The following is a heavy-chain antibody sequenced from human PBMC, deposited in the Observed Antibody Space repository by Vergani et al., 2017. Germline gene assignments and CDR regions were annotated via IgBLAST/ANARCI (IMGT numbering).Heavy chain of an antibody. D-gene: IGHD1-14*01. CDR2: ISGSGGST. V-gene: IGHV3-23*01. CDR1: GFTFSSYA. CDR3: AKGDEFVFYLWEPYGMDV. J-gene: IGHJ6*02. Sequence: EVQLLESGGGLVQPGGSLRLSCAASGFTFSSYAMSWVRQAPGKGLEWVSAISGSGGSTYYADSVKGRFTISRDNSKNTLYLQMNSLRAEDTAVDYCAKGDEFVFYLWEPYGMDVWGQGTTVTVSS.